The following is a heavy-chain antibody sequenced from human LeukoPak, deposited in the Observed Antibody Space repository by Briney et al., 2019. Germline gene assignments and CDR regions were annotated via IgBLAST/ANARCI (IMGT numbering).Heavy chain of an antibody. CDR1: GGSISSSTYY. J-gene: IGHJ3*01. CDR2: MYNSGST. V-gene: IGHV4-39*07. CDR3: ARDGPYDSDAFHF. Sequence: SETLSLTCIISGGSISSSTYYWGWIRQPPGKGLEWIGSMYNSGSTYYNPSLKSRVTISIDTSKNQFSLQLSSVTAADTAVYFCARDGPYDSDAFHFWGQGTVVAVSS. D-gene: IGHD3-22*01.